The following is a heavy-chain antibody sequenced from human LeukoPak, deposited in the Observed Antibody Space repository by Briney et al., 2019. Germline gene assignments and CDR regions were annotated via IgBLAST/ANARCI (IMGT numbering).Heavy chain of an antibody. CDR3: ATHRRGYSYGYGY. J-gene: IGHJ4*02. CDR2: IKQDGSEK. V-gene: IGHV3-7*01. D-gene: IGHD5-18*01. CDR1: GFTFSSYW. Sequence: PGGSLRLSCAASGFTFSSYWMSWVRQAPGKGLEWVANIKQDGSEKYYVDSVKGRFTISRDNAKNSLYLQMNSLRAEDTAVYYCATHRRGYSYGYGYWGQGTLVTVSS.